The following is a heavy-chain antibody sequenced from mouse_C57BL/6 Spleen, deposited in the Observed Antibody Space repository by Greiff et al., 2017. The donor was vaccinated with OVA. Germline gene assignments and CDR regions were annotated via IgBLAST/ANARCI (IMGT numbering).Heavy chain of an antibody. J-gene: IGHJ4*01. D-gene: IGHD2-4*01. CDR2: IRNKANGYTT. CDR1: GFTFTDYY. CDR3: ARDGDYASYAMDY. V-gene: IGHV7-3*01. Sequence: EVMLVESGGGLVQPGGSLSLSCAASGFTFTDYYMSWVRQPPGKALEWLGFIRNKANGYTTEYSASVKGRFTISRDNYQSIIYPQMNAIRAEDDATYYCARDGDYASYAMDYWGQGTSLTVSS.